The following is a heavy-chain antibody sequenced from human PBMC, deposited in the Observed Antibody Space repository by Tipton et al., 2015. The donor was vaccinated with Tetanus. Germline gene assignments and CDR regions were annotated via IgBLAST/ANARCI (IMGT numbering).Heavy chain of an antibody. J-gene: IGHJ4*02. V-gene: IGHV3-7*01. Sequence: GSLRLSCAASGFTFSSYAMNWVRQAPGKGLEWVANINGDGGPKTNVESVRGRFTISRDNAKNSWSLQMNSRRDGETALYYCVRESDVSGSYVHADFWGQGTVVTVSS. D-gene: IGHD3-10*01. CDR3: VRESDVSGSYVHADF. CDR1: GFTFSSYA. CDR2: INGDGGPK.